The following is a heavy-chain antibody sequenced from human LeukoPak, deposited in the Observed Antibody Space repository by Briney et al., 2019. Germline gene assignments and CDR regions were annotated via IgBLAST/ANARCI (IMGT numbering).Heavy chain of an antibody. V-gene: IGHV3-30*04. J-gene: IGHJ4*02. CDR1: GFTFSSYA. CDR3: ARGRLYCSSTSCSDVLDY. CDR2: ISYDGSNK. Sequence: GGSLRLSCAASGFTFSSYAMHRVRQAPGKGLEWVAVISYDGSNKYYADSVKGRFTISRDNSKNTLYLQMNSLRAEDTAVYYCARGRLYCSSTSCSDVLDYWGQGTLVTVSS. D-gene: IGHD2-2*01.